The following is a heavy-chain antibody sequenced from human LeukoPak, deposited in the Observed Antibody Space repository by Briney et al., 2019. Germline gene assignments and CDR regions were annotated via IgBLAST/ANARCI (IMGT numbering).Heavy chain of an antibody. CDR1: GFTFSTYT. Sequence: GGSLRLCCAASGFTFSTYTLNWVRQAPGKGLEWVSCISSSSSSIYYADSVKGRFTISRDNAKNSVYLQMNSLRAEDTAVYYCAREAGEAFDIWGQGTMVTVSS. J-gene: IGHJ3*02. V-gene: IGHV3-21*01. CDR2: ISSSSSSI. CDR3: AREAGEAFDI. D-gene: IGHD3-10*01.